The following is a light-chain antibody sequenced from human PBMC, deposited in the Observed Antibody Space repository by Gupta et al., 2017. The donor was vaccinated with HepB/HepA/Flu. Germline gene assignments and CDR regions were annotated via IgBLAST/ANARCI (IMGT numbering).Light chain of an antibody. J-gene: IGKJ4*01. Sequence: DIAMTQSPSSLSASVGDRVTITCRASQSISSYLNWYQQKPGKAPKLRIYAASSLQSGVPSRFSGSGSETDFTLNISSLQPEDFATYYCQQSYSTLALTFGGGSKVEIK. CDR3: QQSYSTLALT. V-gene: IGKV1-39*01. CDR1: QSISSY. CDR2: AAS.